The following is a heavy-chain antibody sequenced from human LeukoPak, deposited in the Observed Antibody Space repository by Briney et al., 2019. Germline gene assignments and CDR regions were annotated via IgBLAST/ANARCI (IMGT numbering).Heavy chain of an antibody. CDR2: VTTDGGST. CDR1: GFTFSNYA. CDR3: ARVVYNYKWLAFDS. V-gene: IGHV3-64*01. Sequence: GGSLRLSCAASGFTFSNYAMHWVRQAPGKGLEYVLAVTTDGGSTYYAKSVKGRFTVSRDNSKNTLYLQMGSLRAEDTALYYCARVVYNYKWLAFDSWGQGTLVTVSS. J-gene: IGHJ4*02. D-gene: IGHD3-22*01.